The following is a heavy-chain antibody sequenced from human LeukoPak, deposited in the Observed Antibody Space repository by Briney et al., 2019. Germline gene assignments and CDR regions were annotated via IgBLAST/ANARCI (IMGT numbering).Heavy chain of an antibody. CDR1: GFTFSSYG. D-gene: IGHD3-9*01. V-gene: IGHV3-33*08. CDR2: IWYDGSNK. J-gene: IGHJ4*02. Sequence: PGRSLRLSCAASGFTFSSYGKHWVRQAPGKGLEWVAVIWYDGSNKYYADSVKGRFTISRDNAKNSLYLQMNSLRAEDTAVYYCARDGLRGILTGFYFDYWGQGTLVTVSS. CDR3: ARDGLRGILTGFYFDY.